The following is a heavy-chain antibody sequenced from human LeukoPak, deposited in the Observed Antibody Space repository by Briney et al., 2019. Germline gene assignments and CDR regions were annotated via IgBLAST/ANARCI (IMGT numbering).Heavy chain of an antibody. CDR3: ARDSPTHPSDY. Sequence: ASVKVSCKASGYTFTDYYMHWVRQAPGQGLEWMGWINPNSGGTNYAQKVQGRVTMTRDTSISTAYMELSRLRSDDTAVYYCARDSPTHPSDYWGQGTLVTVSS. CDR2: INPNSGGT. J-gene: IGHJ4*02. V-gene: IGHV1-2*02. CDR1: GYTFTDYY.